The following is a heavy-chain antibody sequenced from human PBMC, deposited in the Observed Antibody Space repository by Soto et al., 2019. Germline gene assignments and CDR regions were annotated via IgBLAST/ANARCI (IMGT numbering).Heavy chain of an antibody. CDR3: ARHYDILTGYYRDYYGMDV. CDR1: GGSISSYY. CDR2: IYYSGST. D-gene: IGHD3-9*01. J-gene: IGHJ6*02. V-gene: IGHV4-59*01. Sequence: QVQLQESGPGLVKPSETLSLTCTVSGGSISSYYWSWIRQPPGKGLEWIGYIYYSGSTNYNPSLKRRVTISVDTSKNQFSLKLSSVTAADTAVYYCARHYDILTGYYRDYYGMDVWGQGTTVTVSS.